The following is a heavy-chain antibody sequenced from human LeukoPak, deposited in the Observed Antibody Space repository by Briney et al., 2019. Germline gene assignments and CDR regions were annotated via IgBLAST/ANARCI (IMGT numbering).Heavy chain of an antibody. CDR1: GFTFSDFY. D-gene: IGHD3-10*01. Sequence: LRLSCAASGFTFSDFYMSWIRQPPGKGLEWIGYIYHSGSTYYNPSLKSRVTISVDRSKNQFSLKLSSVTAADTAVYYCARGMVRGAAFDYWGQGTLVTVSS. V-gene: IGHV4-30-2*01. CDR3: ARGMVRGAAFDY. CDR2: IYHSGST. J-gene: IGHJ4*02.